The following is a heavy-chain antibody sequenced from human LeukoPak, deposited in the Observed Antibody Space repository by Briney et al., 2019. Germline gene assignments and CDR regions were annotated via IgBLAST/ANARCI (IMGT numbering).Heavy chain of an antibody. CDR1: GYTFTNYA. J-gene: IGHJ4*02. D-gene: IGHD2-2*01. V-gene: IGHV7-4-1*02. CDR3: TRDAWGYCGNTNCFDY. Sequence: GASVKVSCNASGYTFTNYALNWVRQAPGQGLEWMGWINPNTGNPTYAQGFTRRFVFSLDTSVSTAYLQISSLKAEDTAVYYCTRDAWGYCGNTNCFDYWGQGTLVTVSS. CDR2: INPNTGNP.